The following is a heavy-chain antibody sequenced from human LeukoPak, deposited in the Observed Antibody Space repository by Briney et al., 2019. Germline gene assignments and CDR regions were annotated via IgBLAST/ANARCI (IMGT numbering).Heavy chain of an antibody. CDR3: ASQNDYGDYYYYYGMDV. Sequence: GASVKVSCKASGYTFTSYGISWVRQMPGKGLEWMGIIYPGDSDTRYSPSFQGQVTISADKSISTAYLQWSSLKASDTAMYYCASQNDYGDYYYYYGMDVWGQGTTVTVSS. CDR2: IYPGDSDT. D-gene: IGHD4-17*01. CDR1: GYTFTSYG. V-gene: IGHV5-51*01. J-gene: IGHJ6*02.